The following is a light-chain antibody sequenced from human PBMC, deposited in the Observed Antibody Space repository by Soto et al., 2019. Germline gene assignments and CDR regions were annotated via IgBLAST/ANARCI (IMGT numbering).Light chain of an antibody. V-gene: IGLV2-8*01. CDR1: SSDIGASNY. Sequence: QSALTQPPSASGSPGQSVTISCTGTSSDIGASNYVSWYRQHPGKAPKLMISEVSKRPSGVPDRFSGSKSGNTASLSVSGLQAEDEADYYCSSSAGTNKMVLGGGTKLTVL. J-gene: IGLJ2*01. CDR3: SSSAGTNKMV. CDR2: EVS.